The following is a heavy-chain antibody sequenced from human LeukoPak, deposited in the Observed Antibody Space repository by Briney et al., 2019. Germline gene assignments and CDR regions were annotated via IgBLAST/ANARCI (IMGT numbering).Heavy chain of an antibody. D-gene: IGHD4-17*01. CDR2: IYYSGST. Sequence: SETLSLTCTVSGGSISSGGYYWSWIRQHPGKGLEWIGYIYYSGSTYYNPSLKSRVTISVDTSKNQFSQKLSSVTAADTAVYYCARGGTTVTPGLLWFDPWGQGTLVTVSS. CDR1: GGSISSGGYY. CDR3: ARGGTTVTPGLLWFDP. J-gene: IGHJ5*02. V-gene: IGHV4-31*03.